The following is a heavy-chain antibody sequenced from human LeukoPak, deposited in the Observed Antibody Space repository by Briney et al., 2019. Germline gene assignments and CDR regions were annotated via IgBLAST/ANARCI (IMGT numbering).Heavy chain of an antibody. D-gene: IGHD6-6*01. CDR1: GFTFSSYA. Sequence: PAGGSLRLSCAASGFTFSSYAMSWVRQAPGKGLEWVSAISGSGGSTYYADPVKGRFTISRDNSKNTLYLQMNSLRAEDTAVYHCANNRLGSSSYFDYWGQGTLVTVSS. CDR2: ISGSGGST. CDR3: ANNRLGSSSYFDY. J-gene: IGHJ4*02. V-gene: IGHV3-23*01.